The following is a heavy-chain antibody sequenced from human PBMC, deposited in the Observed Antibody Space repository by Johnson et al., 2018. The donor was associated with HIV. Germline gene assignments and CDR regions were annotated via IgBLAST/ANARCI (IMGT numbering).Heavy chain of an antibody. CDR1: GFSFSSYA. V-gene: IGHV3-23*04. D-gene: IGHD5-24*01. Sequence: VQLVESGGGLVQPGGSLRLSCAASGFSFSSYAMSWVRQTPGKGLEWVSAISGSGGSTYYADSVKGRFTISRDKAKNSLYLQMNSLRAEDAAVYFCARERWLQLGAFDIWGQGTLVTVSS. CDR3: ARERWLQLGAFDI. CDR2: ISGSGGST. J-gene: IGHJ3*02.